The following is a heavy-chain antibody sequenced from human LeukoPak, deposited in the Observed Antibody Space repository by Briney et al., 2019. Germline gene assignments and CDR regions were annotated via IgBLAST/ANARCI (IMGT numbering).Heavy chain of an antibody. Sequence: GGSLRLSCAASGFTFSSYAMSWVRQAPGKGLEWVSAISGSGDTTYYADSVKGRFTISRDNSKNTLYLQMNSLRAEDTAVYYCARTTSGSYGRLYYFDYWGQGTLVTVSS. CDR3: ARTTSGSYGRLYYFDY. V-gene: IGHV3-23*01. J-gene: IGHJ4*02. CDR1: GFTFSSYA. D-gene: IGHD1-26*01. CDR2: ISGSGDTT.